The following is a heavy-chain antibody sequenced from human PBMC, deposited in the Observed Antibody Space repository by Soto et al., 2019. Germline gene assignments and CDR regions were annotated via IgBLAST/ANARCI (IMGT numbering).Heavy chain of an antibody. Sequence: GGSLRLSCEVSGVSLTNVWMNWVRQAPGKGPEGVGRIKSNIDGGTTDYAVHVKGRFTVSRDDSENTLYLQMNSLKTEDTAVYYCSHGYYQYFNSWGQGTLVTVSS. V-gene: IGHV3-15*07. CDR3: SHGYYQYFNS. D-gene: IGHD5-18*01. CDR2: IKSNIDGGTT. CDR1: GVSLTNVW. J-gene: IGHJ4*02.